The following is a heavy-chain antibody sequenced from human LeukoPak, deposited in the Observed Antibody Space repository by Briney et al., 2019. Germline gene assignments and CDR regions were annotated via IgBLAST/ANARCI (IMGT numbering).Heavy chain of an antibody. D-gene: IGHD2-15*01. CDR1: GFTFSNYW. J-gene: IGHJ4*02. CDR3: ARSTWRYSLDF. CDR2: IKEEGSEK. Sequence: GGSLRLSCAASGFTFSNYWMTWVRQAPGKGLQWVANIKEEGSEKYYVDSVKGRFTISRDNAKNSLYLQMNSLRAEETAVYYCARSTWRYSLDFWGQGTLVSVSS. V-gene: IGHV3-7*01.